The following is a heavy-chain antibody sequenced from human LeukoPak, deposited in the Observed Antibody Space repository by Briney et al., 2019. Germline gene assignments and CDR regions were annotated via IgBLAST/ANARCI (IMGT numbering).Heavy chain of an antibody. J-gene: IGHJ4*02. CDR3: ARHGSEGTSFDY. CDR2: IYYSGST. Sequence: PSETLSLTCTVSGGSISSSSYYWGWIRQPPGKGLEWIGSIYYSGSTYYNPSLKSRVIISVDTSKNHFSLKLTSVTSADTAVYYCARHGSEGTSFDYRDQGTLVTVTS. V-gene: IGHV4-39*01. D-gene: IGHD1-7*01. CDR1: GGSISSSSYY.